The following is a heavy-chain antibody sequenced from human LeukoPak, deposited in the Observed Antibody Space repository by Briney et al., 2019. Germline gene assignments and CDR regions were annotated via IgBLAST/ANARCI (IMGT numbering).Heavy chain of an antibody. J-gene: IGHJ4*02. V-gene: IGHV1-18*01. CDR2: ISAYNGNT. CDR1: GYTFTSYG. Sequence: ASVKVSCKASGYTFTSYGISWVRQAPGQGLEWMGWISAYNGNTNYAQKLQGRVTMTTDTSTSTAYTELRSLRSDDTAVYYCARIRGYSGYDYGYWGQGTLVTVSS. CDR3: ARIRGYSGYDYGY. D-gene: IGHD5-12*01.